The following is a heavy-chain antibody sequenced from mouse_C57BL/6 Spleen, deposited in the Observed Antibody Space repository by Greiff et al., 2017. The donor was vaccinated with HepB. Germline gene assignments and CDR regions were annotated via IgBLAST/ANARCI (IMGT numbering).Heavy chain of an antibody. CDR1: GFSFNTYA. Sequence: EVMLVESGGGLVQPKGSLKLSCAASGFSFNTYAMNWVRQAPGKGLEWVARIRSKSNNYATYYADSVKDRFTISRDDSESMLNLQMNNLKTEDTAMYYCVRQYGSSHEGYFDVWGTGTTVTVSS. V-gene: IGHV10-1*01. CDR2: IRSKSNNYAT. CDR3: VRQYGSSHEGYFDV. J-gene: IGHJ1*03. D-gene: IGHD1-1*01.